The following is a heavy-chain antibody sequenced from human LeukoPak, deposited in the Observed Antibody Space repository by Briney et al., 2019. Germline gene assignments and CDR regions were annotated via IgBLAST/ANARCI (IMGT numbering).Heavy chain of an antibody. Sequence: ASVKVSCKASGGTFSSYPFNWVRQAPGQGLEWVGGIIPIFGTANYAPKFQGRVTLTADESTSTAYMEMSSLRSEDTAIYYCASPDIVATIGFDYWGQGTLVTVSS. V-gene: IGHV1-69*13. CDR2: IIPIFGTA. D-gene: IGHD5-12*01. CDR1: GGTFSSYP. J-gene: IGHJ4*02. CDR3: ASPDIVATIGFDY.